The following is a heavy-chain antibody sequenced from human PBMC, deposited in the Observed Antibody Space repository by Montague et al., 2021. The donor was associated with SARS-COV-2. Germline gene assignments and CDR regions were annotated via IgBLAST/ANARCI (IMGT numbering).Heavy chain of an antibody. CDR1: GFTFTDYT. D-gene: IGHD1-26*01. CDR3: ARVKVGATIDY. Sequence: SLRLSWAASGFTFTDYTMNWFRQVPVKGLEWVSGINWNGGDTGYADSVKGRFTISRDNAKNSLYLQMNSLRDEDTAFYYCARVKVGATIDYWGQGTLVTVSS. CDR2: INWNGGDT. V-gene: IGHV3-20*04. J-gene: IGHJ4*02.